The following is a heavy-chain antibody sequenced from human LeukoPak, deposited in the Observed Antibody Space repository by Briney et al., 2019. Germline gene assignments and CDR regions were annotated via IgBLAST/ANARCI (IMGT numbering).Heavy chain of an antibody. V-gene: IGHV4-59*01. CDR1: AGSISSYY. CDR2: IYYSGST. J-gene: IGHJ4*02. CDR3: ARVSGYDWESFYDY. D-gene: IGHD5-12*01. Sequence: SETLSLTCTVAAGSISSYYWSWIRQPPGKGMEWSGYIYYSGSTNYNPSLKSRVTISVDTSKNQFSLKLSSVTAADTAVYYCARVSGYDWESFYDYRGQGTLVTVSS.